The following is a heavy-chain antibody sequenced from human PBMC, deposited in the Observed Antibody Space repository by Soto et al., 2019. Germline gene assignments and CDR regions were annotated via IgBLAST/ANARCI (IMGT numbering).Heavy chain of an antibody. CDR1: VGSFSGYY. V-gene: IGHV4-34*01. CDR3: ARGKSEDIVVVVAAMWSLGDYYYYMDV. CDR2: INLSEST. D-gene: IGHD2-15*01. J-gene: IGHJ6*03. Sequence: QVQLQQWGAGLLKPSETLSLTCAAYVGSFSGYYWSWIRQPPGKGLEGMGEINLSESTNYNHSLKSRVTISVDTSKNQFSLKLSSVTAADRAVYYCARGKSEDIVVVVAAMWSLGDYYYYMDVWGKGTTVTVSS.